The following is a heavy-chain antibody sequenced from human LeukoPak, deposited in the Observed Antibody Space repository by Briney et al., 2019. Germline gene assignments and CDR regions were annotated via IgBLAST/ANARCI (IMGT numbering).Heavy chain of an antibody. J-gene: IGHJ4*02. Sequence: SETLSLTCSVSGGSIINYYWSWIRQPPGKGLEWIGYIYYSGSISYNPSLKSRVTISVDTSKNQFSLKLSSVTAADTAVYYCARKPFDTTGLIDYWGQGTLVTVSS. CDR1: GGSIINYY. V-gene: IGHV4-59*01. D-gene: IGHD3-22*01. CDR2: IYYSGSI. CDR3: ARKPFDTTGLIDY.